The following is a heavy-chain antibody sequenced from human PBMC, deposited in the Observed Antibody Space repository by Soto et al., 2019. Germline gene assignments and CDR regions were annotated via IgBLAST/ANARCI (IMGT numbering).Heavy chain of an antibody. Sequence: EVQLVGSGGGLVQPGRSLRLSCAASGFTFDDYAMHWVRQAPGKGLEWVSGISWNSGSIGYADSVKGRFTISRDNAKNSVYLQMNSLRAEDTALYYCAKVLLDDFWSGYPDYWGQGTLVTVSS. J-gene: IGHJ4*02. CDR1: GFTFDDYA. D-gene: IGHD3-3*01. V-gene: IGHV3-9*01. CDR3: AKVLLDDFWSGYPDY. CDR2: ISWNSGSI.